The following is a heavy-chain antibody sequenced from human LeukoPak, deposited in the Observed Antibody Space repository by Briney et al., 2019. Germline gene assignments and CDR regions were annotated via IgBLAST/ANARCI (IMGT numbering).Heavy chain of an antibody. J-gene: IGHJ3*02. V-gene: IGHV4-39*07. Sequence: SETLSLTCTVSGGSISSSTYYGGWIRQPPGKGLEWIGSIFYSGNTYYNPSLKSRVTISIDTSKNQFSLKLSSVTAADTAVYYCARSFRGGSIYDILTGYGAFDIWGQGTMVTVSS. CDR1: GGSISSSTYY. D-gene: IGHD3-9*01. CDR2: IFYSGNT. CDR3: ARSFRGGSIYDILTGYGAFDI.